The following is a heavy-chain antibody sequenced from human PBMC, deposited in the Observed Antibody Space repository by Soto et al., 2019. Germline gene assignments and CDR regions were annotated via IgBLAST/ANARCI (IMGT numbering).Heavy chain of an antibody. D-gene: IGHD6-19*01. J-gene: IGHJ4*02. V-gene: IGHV4-59*11. CDR3: ARGSGWLTF. Sequence: PSETLSLTCTVSGGSISSHYWSWIRQPPGKGLEWIGYISYSGTTNYNPSLQGRVTISVDTSKSQFSLKLSSVTAADTAVYYCARGSGWLTFWGQGALVTVSS. CDR2: ISYSGTT. CDR1: GGSISSHY.